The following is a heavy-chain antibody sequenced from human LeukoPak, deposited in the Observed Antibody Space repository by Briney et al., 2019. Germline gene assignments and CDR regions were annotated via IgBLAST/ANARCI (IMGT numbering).Heavy chain of an antibody. CDR1: GYTFTGYY. V-gene: IGHV1-2*02. J-gene: IGHJ2*01. Sequence: ASVKVSCKASGYTFTGYYMHWVRQAPGQGLEWMGWINPNSGGTNYAQKCQGRVTMTRDTSISTAYVELSRLRSDDTAVYYCARERSGTYRYFDRWGRGTLVTVSS. CDR3: ARERSGTYRYFDR. CDR2: INPNSGGT. D-gene: IGHD1-26*01.